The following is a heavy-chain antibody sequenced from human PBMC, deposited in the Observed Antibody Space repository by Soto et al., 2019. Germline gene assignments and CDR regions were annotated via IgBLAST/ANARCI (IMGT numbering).Heavy chain of an antibody. CDR1: GFTFSSYS. Sequence: GGSLRLSCAASGFTFSSYSMNWVRQAPGKGLEWVSYISSSSSTIYYADSVKGRFTISRDNAKNSLYLQMNSLRDEDTAVYYCAREYYDFWSGYYNSGYDAFDIWGQGTMVTVSS. J-gene: IGHJ3*02. V-gene: IGHV3-48*02. CDR3: AREYYDFWSGYYNSGYDAFDI. D-gene: IGHD3-3*01. CDR2: ISSSSSTI.